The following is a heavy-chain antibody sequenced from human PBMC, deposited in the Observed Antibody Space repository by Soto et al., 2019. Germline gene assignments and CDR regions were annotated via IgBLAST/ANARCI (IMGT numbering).Heavy chain of an antibody. CDR3: ARGVYCSSTSCYLGPQFDY. CDR2: INSDGSST. Sequence: GGSLRLSCAASGFTFSSYWMHWVRQAPGKGLVWVSRINSDGSSTSYADSVKGRFTISRDNAKNTLYLQMNSLRAEDTAVYYCARGVYCSSTSCYLGPQFDYWGQGTLVTVSS. J-gene: IGHJ4*02. CDR1: GFTFSSYW. D-gene: IGHD2-2*01. V-gene: IGHV3-74*01.